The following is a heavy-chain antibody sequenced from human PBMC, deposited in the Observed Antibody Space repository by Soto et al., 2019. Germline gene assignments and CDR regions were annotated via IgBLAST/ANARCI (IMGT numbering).Heavy chain of an antibody. J-gene: IGHJ4*02. Sequence: QVQLQESGPGLVKPSETLSLTCTVSGGSISTYYWTWIRQPPGKGLEWIGYIYYTGSTNYNPSLTSRVTISVDTSKNQFSLKLSSVTAADTAVYYCARGDYGDFFLGYWGQGILVTVSS. CDR1: GGSISTYY. D-gene: IGHD4-17*01. CDR2: IYYTGST. CDR3: ARGDYGDFFLGY. V-gene: IGHV4-59*01.